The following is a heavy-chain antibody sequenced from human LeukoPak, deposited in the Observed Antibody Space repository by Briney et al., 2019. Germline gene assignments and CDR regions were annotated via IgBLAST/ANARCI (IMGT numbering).Heavy chain of an antibody. CDR3: ARVRVTTGQGDFDY. CDR2: ISSNGGSA. J-gene: IGHJ4*02. D-gene: IGHD4-17*01. CDR1: GFTFSSYS. V-gene: IGHV3-64D*09. Sequence: GSLRLSCSASGFTFSSYSMYWVRQAPGKGLEYVSAISSNGGSAYYADSVKGRVTVSRDNSKNTLYLQMSSLRAEDTAVYYCARVRVTTGQGDFDYWGQGTLVTVSS.